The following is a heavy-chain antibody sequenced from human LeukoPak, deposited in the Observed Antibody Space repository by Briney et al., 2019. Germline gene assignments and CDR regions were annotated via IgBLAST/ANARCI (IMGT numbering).Heavy chain of an antibody. CDR1: GYTFTGYY. V-gene: IGHV1-2*02. CDR2: IYPNSGAT. Sequence: ASVKVSCKASGYTFTGYYMHWVRQAPGQGLEWMGYIYPNSGATKYAQKFQGRVTMTRDTSISTAYMELSGLGSDDTAVYYCGTLLSNGPFDYWGQGSLVTVS. J-gene: IGHJ4*02. CDR3: GTLLSNGPFDY.